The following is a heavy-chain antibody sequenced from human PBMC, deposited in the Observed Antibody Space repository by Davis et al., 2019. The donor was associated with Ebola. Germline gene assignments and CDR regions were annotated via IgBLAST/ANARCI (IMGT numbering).Heavy chain of an antibody. D-gene: IGHD3-10*01. Sequence: GESLKISCAASGFTVSSNYMSWVRQAPGKGLEWVSGISGSGGSTYYIDSVRGRFTISRDNSKNTLYLQMNSLRGEDTAVYYCAPYYYGSGTRFGFDPWGQGTLVTVSS. V-gene: IGHV3-23*01. CDR2: ISGSGGST. J-gene: IGHJ5*02. CDR1: GFTVSSNY. CDR3: APYYYGSGTRFGFDP.